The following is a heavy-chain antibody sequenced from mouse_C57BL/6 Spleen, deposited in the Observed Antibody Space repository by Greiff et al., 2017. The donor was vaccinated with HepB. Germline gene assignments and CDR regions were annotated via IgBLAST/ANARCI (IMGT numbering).Heavy chain of an antibody. CDR3: ARSSYGFYYAMDY. J-gene: IGHJ4*01. D-gene: IGHD2-9*01. Sequence: QVQLQQSGAELVKPGASVKISCKASGYAFSSYWMNWVKQRPGKGLEWIGQIYPGDGDTNYNGKFKGKATLTADKPSSTAYMQLSSLTSEDSAVYYCARSSYGFYYAMDYWGQGTSVTVSS. CDR2: IYPGDGDT. CDR1: GYAFSSYW. V-gene: IGHV1-80*01.